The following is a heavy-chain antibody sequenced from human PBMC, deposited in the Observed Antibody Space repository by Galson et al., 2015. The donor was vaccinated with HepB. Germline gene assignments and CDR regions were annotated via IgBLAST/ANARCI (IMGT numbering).Heavy chain of an antibody. J-gene: IGHJ4*02. V-gene: IGHV3-53*01. CDR3: ARGSPYHYDTSGYFPQFFDY. CDR1: GFTVSSNY. D-gene: IGHD3-22*01. Sequence: SLRLSCAVSGFTVSSNYMSWVRQAPGKGLEWVSVIYSGGSTHYADSVKGRFTISRDNSKNTLYLQMNSLRAEDTAVYFCARGSPYHYDTSGYFPQFFDYWGQGTLVTVSS. CDR2: IYSGGST.